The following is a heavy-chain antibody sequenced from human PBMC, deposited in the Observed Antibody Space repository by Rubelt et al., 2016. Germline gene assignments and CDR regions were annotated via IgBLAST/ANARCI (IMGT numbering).Heavy chain of an antibody. V-gene: IGHV3-21*06. CDR3: ARGSRGDYDYYMDV. D-gene: IGHD3-10*01. CDR1: GFTFSNHW. Sequence: EVYLVESGGGLVQPGGSLKLSCAASGFTFSNHWMSWVRQAPGKGLEWVSSISSSSYIYYADSVKGRFTISRDNAKNSRSLQNNSRRAEETDLDYCARGSRGDYDYYMDVWGKGTTVTVSS. J-gene: IGHJ6*03. CDR2: ISSSSYI.